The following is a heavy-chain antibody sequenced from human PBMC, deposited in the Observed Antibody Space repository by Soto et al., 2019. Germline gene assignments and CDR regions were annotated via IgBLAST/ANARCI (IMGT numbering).Heavy chain of an antibody. CDR3: ARSLDFWSGYYNTRDTTFDY. CDR2: IIPIFGTA. V-gene: IGHV1-69*13. J-gene: IGHJ4*02. Sequence: SVKVSCKASGGTFSSYAISWVRQAPGQGLEWMGGIIPIFGTANYAQKFQGRVTITADESTSTAYMELSSLRSEDTAVYYCARSLDFWSGYYNTRDTTFDYWGQGTLVTVSS. CDR1: GGTFSSYA. D-gene: IGHD3-3*01.